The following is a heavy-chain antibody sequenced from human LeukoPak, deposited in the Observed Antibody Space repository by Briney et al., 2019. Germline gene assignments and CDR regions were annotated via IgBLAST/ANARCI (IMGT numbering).Heavy chain of an antibody. D-gene: IGHD3-10*01. CDR2: IYSGGST. J-gene: IGHJ4*02. V-gene: IGHV3-53*01. Sequence: PGGSLRLPCAASGFTVSSNYMSWVRQAPGKGLEWVSVIYSGGSTYYADSVKGRFTISRDNSKNTLYLQMNSLRAEDTAVYYCAYGINRDYWGQGTLVTVSS. CDR1: GFTVSSNY. CDR3: AYGINRDY.